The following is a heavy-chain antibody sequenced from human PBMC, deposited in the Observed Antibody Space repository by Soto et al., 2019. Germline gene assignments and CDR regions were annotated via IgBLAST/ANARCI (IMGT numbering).Heavy chain of an antibody. D-gene: IGHD6-19*01. V-gene: IGHV3-30-3*01. CDR2: ISYDGSNK. CDR1: GFTFSSYA. Sequence: GGSLRLSCAASGFTFSSYAMHWVRQAPGKGLEWVAVISYDGSNKYYADSVKGRFTISRDNSKNTLYPQMNSLRAEDTAVYYCASIPSVPPGWSRGYSYGMDVWGQGTTVIVSS. J-gene: IGHJ6*02. CDR3: ASIPSVPPGWSRGYSYGMDV.